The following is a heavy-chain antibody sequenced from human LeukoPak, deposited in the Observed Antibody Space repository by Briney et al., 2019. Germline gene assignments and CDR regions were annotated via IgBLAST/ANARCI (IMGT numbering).Heavy chain of an antibody. D-gene: IGHD3-3*01. V-gene: IGHV4-34*01. CDR3: ARGEHHLLRFLEWLLPAEYYYYYMDV. CDR1: GGSFSGYY. J-gene: IGHJ6*03. CDR2: INHSGST. Sequence: SETLSLTCAVYGGSFSGYYWSWIRQPPGKGLEWIGEINHSGSTNYNPSLKSRVTISVDTSKNQFSLKLSSVTAADTAVYYCARGEHHLLRFLEWLLPAEYYYYYMDVWGKGTTVTVSS.